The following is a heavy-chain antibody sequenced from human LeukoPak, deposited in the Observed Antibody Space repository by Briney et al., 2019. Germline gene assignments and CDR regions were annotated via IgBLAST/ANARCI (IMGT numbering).Heavy chain of an antibody. CDR3: AKDGTYYYGPGSYYIDY. CDR1: GFTFGSYG. CDR2: ISYDGSNK. Sequence: GGSLRLSCAASGFTFGSYGMHWVRQAPGKGLEWVAVISYDGSNKYYADSVKGRFTISRDNSKNTLYLQMNSLRAEDTAVYYCAKDGTYYYGPGSYYIDYWGQGTLVTVSS. D-gene: IGHD3-10*01. V-gene: IGHV3-30*18. J-gene: IGHJ4*02.